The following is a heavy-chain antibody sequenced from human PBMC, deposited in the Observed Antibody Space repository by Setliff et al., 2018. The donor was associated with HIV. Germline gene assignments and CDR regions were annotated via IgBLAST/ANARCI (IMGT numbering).Heavy chain of an antibody. V-gene: IGHV3-15*01. CDR2: IRSKIHGGTT. D-gene: IGHD5-12*01. CDR1: GFTFSHAW. CDR3: VGYPDFANSGPRGY. J-gene: IGHJ4*02. Sequence: PGGSLRLSCAASGFTFSHAWMSWVRQAPGKGLEWVGRIRSKIHGGTTANAAPLKGRFTISSDDSKTSLYLEINSMKTHGTAVYYCVGYPDFANSGPRGYWGQGTLVTVSS.